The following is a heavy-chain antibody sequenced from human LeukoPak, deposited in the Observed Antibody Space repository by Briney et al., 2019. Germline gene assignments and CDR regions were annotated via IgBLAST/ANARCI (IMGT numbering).Heavy chain of an antibody. V-gene: IGHV3-21*01. CDR2: ISSSSSYI. D-gene: IGHD2-15*01. Sequence: GGSLRLSCAASGFTFISYSMNWVRQAPGKGLEWVSSISSSSSYIYYADSVKGRFTISRDNAKNSLYLQMNSLRAEDTAVYYCARCSGGSCWLDYWGQGTLVTVSS. CDR1: GFTFISYS. CDR3: ARCSGGSCWLDY. J-gene: IGHJ4*02.